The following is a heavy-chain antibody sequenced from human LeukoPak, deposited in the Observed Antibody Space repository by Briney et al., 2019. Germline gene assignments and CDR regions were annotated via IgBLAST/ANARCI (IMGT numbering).Heavy chain of an antibody. CDR3: STAGYSSSCPDY. CDR1: GGSISSYY. CDR2: IYTSGST. V-gene: IGHV4-4*07. D-gene: IGHD6-13*01. J-gene: IGHJ4*02. Sequence: SETLSLTCTVSGGSISSYYLSWIRQPAGKGLEWIGRIYTSGSTNYNPSLKNRLSILVGTSDNQFSLQTSTLTGADTAVGYCSTAGYSSSCPDYWGQGTLFTVSS.